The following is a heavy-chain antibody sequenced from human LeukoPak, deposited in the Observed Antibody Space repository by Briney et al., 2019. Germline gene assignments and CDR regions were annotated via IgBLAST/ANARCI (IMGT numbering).Heavy chain of an antibody. D-gene: IGHD5-12*01. CDR2: LTGSGVTT. CDR3: AKAVGYSGSENWYFDL. CDR1: GFTFTSYA. V-gene: IGHV3-23*01. Sequence: GGSLRLSCAASGFTFTSYAMNWVRQAPGKGLEWVSALTGSGVTTYYADSVRGRFTISRDNSRNTLYLQMNSLRAEDTAVYYCAKAVGYSGSENWYFDLWGRGTLATVSS. J-gene: IGHJ2*01.